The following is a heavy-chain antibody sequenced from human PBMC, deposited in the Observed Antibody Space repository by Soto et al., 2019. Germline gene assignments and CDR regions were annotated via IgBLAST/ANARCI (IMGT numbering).Heavy chain of an antibody. CDR1: GGSFSGYY. CDR2: INHSGST. Sequence: SETLSLTCAVYGGSFSGYYWSWIRQPPGKGLEWIGEINHSGSTNYNPSLKSRVTISVDTSKNQFSLKLGSVTAADTAVYYCARGRAPPSPGYSSSSFGHYYYMDVWGKGTTVTVSS. J-gene: IGHJ6*03. V-gene: IGHV4-34*01. D-gene: IGHD6-6*01. CDR3: ARGRAPPSPGYSSSSFGHYYYMDV.